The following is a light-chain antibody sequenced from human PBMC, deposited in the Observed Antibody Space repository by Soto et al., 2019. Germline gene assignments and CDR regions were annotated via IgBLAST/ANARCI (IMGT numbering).Light chain of an antibody. CDR1: QSVSSN. V-gene: IGKV3-15*01. CDR3: QHYDDWPRT. CDR2: GAS. Sequence: EIVLTQSPATLSLSPWERATLSCRASQSVSSNLAWYQQKPGQAPRLLIYGASTRATGIPARFSGSGSGAEFTLTISSLQSEDFAVYYCQHYDDWPRTFGLGTKVDIK. J-gene: IGKJ1*01.